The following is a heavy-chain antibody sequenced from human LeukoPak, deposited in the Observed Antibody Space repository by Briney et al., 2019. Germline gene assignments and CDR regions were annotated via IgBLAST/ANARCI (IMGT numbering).Heavy chain of an antibody. Sequence: SETLSLTCTVSGGSISSYYWSWIRQPPGKGLEWIGYIYYSGSTNYNPSLKSRVTISVDTSKNQFSLKLSSVTAADTAVYYCARDLIRYDSSCYYYHDAFDIWGQGTMVTVSS. CDR2: IYYSGST. CDR1: GGSISSYY. CDR3: ARDLIRYDSSCYYYHDAFDI. D-gene: IGHD3-22*01. V-gene: IGHV4-59*01. J-gene: IGHJ3*02.